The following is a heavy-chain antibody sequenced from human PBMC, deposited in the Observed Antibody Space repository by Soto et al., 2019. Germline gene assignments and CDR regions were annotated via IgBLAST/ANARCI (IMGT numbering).Heavy chain of an antibody. V-gene: IGHV6-1*01. Sequence: PSQTLSLTCAISGDSVSSNSAAWNWIRQSPSRGLEWLGRTYYRSKWYNDYAASVKSRITINPDTSKNQFSLQLNSVTPEDTAVYYCARSSRIHRDCSVGSCYYNFDYWGQGTLVTVSS. D-gene: IGHD2-15*01. J-gene: IGHJ4*02. CDR1: GDSVSSNSAA. CDR2: TYYRSKWYN. CDR3: ARSSRIHRDCSVGSCYYNFDY.